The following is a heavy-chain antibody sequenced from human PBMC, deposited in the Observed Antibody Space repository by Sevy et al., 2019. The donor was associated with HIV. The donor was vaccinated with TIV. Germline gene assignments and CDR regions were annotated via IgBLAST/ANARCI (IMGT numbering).Heavy chain of an antibody. CDR2: FSFGCGRI. D-gene: IGHD2-8*01. J-gene: IGHJ4*02. V-gene: IGHV3-23*01. CDR3: AREGCTKPHDY. CDR1: GFTFSKYS. Sequence: RGCLRLSCEASGFTFSKYSMSWVRQAPGKGLERVSTFSFGCGRINYADSVKGRFTISRDDSKNTLYLQMNSLRAEDTAVYYCAREGCTKPHDYWGQGTLVIVSS.